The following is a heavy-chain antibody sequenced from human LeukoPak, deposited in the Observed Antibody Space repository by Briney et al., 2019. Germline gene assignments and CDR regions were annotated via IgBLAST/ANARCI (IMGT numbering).Heavy chain of an antibody. V-gene: IGHV3-7*01. D-gene: IGHD1-14*01. CDR1: GFTFSSYW. Sequence: GGSLRLSCAASGFTFSSYWMSWVRQAPEKGLEWVANIKEDGSEKNYVDSVKGRFTIPRDNAKNSVYLQMNSLRAEDTAVYYCARALSPYWYWGQGTLVTVSS. J-gene: IGHJ4*02. CDR3: ARALSPYWY. CDR2: IKEDGSEK.